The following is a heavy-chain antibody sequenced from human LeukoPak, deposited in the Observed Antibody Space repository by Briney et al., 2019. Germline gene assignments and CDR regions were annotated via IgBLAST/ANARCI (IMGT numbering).Heavy chain of an antibody. D-gene: IGHD3-22*01. CDR1: GFTFSSYA. Sequence: GRSLRLSCAASGFTFSSYAAHWVRQAPGKGLEWVAVISYDGSNKYYADSVKGRFTISRDNSKNTLYLQMNSLRAEDTAVYYCARYRDSSGYYYVGYWGQGTLVTVSS. V-gene: IGHV3-30-3*01. J-gene: IGHJ4*02. CDR2: ISYDGSNK. CDR3: ARYRDSSGYYYVGY.